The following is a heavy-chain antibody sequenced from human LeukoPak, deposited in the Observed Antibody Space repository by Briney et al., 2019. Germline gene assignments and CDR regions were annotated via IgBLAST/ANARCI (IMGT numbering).Heavy chain of an antibody. CDR3: ARAPYYYDFPDY. D-gene: IGHD3-22*01. CDR2: ISGSGGST. Sequence: PGGSLRLSCAASGFTFSSYAMSWVRQAPGKGLEWVSAISGSGGSTYYADSVKGRFTISRDNSKNTLYLQMNSLRAEDTAVYYCARAPYYYDFPDYWGQGTLVTVSS. J-gene: IGHJ4*02. CDR1: GFTFSSYA. V-gene: IGHV3-23*01.